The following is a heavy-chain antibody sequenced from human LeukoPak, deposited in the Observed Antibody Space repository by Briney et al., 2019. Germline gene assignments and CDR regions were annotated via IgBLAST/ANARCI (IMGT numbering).Heavy chain of an antibody. D-gene: IGHD6-6*01. CDR2: TSYDESNK. J-gene: IGHJ4*02. V-gene: IGHV3-30*04. Sequence: GGSLRLSYAASGFTFSSYAMHWVRQAPGKGLEWVAVTSYDESNKYYADSVKGRFTISRDNSKNTLYLQMNSLRGEDTAVYYCARVVVSSSSDYFDYWGQGTLVTVSS. CDR1: GFTFSSYA. CDR3: ARVVVSSSSDYFDY.